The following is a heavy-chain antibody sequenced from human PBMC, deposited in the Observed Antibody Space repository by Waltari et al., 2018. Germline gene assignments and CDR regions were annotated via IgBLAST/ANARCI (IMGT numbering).Heavy chain of an antibody. CDR1: GGTFSSYT. V-gene: IGHV1-69*02. D-gene: IGHD3-22*01. CDR2: IIPIRGIA. CDR3: ARGTYYYDSSGYYPGDY. J-gene: IGHJ4*02. Sequence: QVQLVQSGAEVKKPGSSVKVTCKASGGTFSSYTNSWVRQDPGQGLEWMGRIIPIRGIANYAQKFQGRVTITADKSTSTAYMELSSLRSEDTAVYYCARGTYYYDSSGYYPGDYWGQGTLVTVSS.